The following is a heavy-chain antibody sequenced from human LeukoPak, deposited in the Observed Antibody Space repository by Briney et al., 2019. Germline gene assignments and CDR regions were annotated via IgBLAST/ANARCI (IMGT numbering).Heavy chain of an antibody. J-gene: IGHJ3*02. CDR3: ARYCSSASCNDAFDM. D-gene: IGHD2-2*01. CDR1: TFTFRNYW. Sequence: GGSLRLSCAASTFTFRNYWMSWVRQAPGKGLEWVANIKHDGSEKYYVDSVKGRFTISRDNAKNSLYLQVNSLRAEDTAVYYCARYCSSASCNDAFDMRGQGTMVTVSS. V-gene: IGHV3-7*01. CDR2: IKHDGSEK.